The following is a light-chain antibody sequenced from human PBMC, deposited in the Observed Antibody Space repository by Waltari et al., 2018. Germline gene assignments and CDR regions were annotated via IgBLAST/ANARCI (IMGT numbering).Light chain of an antibody. CDR3: QQYNNWPLT. J-gene: IGKJ4*01. Sequence: IVMTQSPATLSVSPGASAALSCRASQRVASNLAWYQQKPGQAPRLLIYGASTRATGIPTRFSGSGSGTEFTLTISSLQSEDFAVYYCQQYNNWPLTFGGGTKVEIK. CDR1: QRVASN. V-gene: IGKV3-15*01. CDR2: GAS.